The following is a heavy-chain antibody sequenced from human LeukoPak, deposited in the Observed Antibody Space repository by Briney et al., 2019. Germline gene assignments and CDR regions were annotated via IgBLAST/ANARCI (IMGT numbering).Heavy chain of an antibody. J-gene: IGHJ4*02. V-gene: IGHV1-2*02. D-gene: IGHD5-12*01. CDR1: GYTFTGYY. CDR2: INPNSGGT. Sequence: GASVKVSCKASGYTFTGYYMHWARQAPGQGLEWMGWINPNSGGTNYAQKFQGRVTMTRDTSTSTVYMELSSLRSEDTAVYYCARARGIVATGQYYFDYWGQGTLVTVSS. CDR3: ARARGIVATGQYYFDY.